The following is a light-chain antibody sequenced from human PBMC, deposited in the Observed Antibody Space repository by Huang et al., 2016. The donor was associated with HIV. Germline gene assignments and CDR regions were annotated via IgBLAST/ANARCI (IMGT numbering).Light chain of an antibody. CDR3: QQYNNWPPFT. CDR2: GAS. V-gene: IGKV3-15*01. J-gene: IGKJ3*01. Sequence: EIVMTQSTATLSVSPGERAILSCRASQSVSSNLAWYQQKPGQAPRLLIYGASTRATGIPARFSGSGSGTEFTLTISSLQSEDFAVYYGQQYNNWPPFTFGPGTKVDIK. CDR1: QSVSSN.